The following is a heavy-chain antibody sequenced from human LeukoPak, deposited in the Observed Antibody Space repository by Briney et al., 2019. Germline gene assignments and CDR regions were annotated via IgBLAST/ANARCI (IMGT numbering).Heavy chain of an antibody. D-gene: IGHD1-7*01. CDR2: LFWNGNT. V-gene: IGHV4-59*02. J-gene: IGHJ5*02. CDR3: AREELYNWFDP. CDR1: GGSVSTDY. Sequence: SETLSLTFTVYGGSVSTDYWTWIRQPPGKGLEGVGYLFWNGNTNYNLSLKSRVTISVDKSKNQCSLKLSSVTAADTAVYYCAREELYNWFDPWGQGTLVTVSS.